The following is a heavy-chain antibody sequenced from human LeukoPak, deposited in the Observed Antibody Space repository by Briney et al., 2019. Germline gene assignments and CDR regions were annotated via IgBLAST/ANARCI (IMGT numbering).Heavy chain of an antibody. CDR3: AKGWRYYDFWSGLDY. CDR1: GFTFSNYA. J-gene: IGHJ4*02. CDR2: ISGSSDNT. D-gene: IGHD3-3*01. V-gene: IGHV3-23*01. Sequence: GESLRLSCEASGFTFSNYAMSWVRQAPGKGLEWVSSISGSSDNTNYADSVKGRFTISRDNSKNILYLQMNSLTAEDTAVYWCAKGWRYYDFWSGLDYWGQGTLVTVSS.